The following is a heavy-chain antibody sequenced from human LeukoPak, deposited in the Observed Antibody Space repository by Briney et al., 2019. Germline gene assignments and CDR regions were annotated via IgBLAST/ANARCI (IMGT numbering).Heavy chain of an antibody. CDR1: GFTFSSYA. D-gene: IGHD2/OR15-2a*01. CDR2: VSGRGGST. CDR3: AKDRSDNSTWYCMDV. J-gene: IGHJ6*02. Sequence: GGSLRLSCAAAGFTFSSYAMSWVRQPPGKGLEWVSAVSGRGGSTYYADSVKGRFTISRDNSKNTLYLQMNSLRAEDTAVYYCAKDRSDNSTWYCMDVWGQGTTVTVSS. V-gene: IGHV3-23*01.